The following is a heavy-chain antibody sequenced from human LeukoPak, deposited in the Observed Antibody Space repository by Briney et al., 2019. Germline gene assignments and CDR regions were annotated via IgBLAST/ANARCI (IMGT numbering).Heavy chain of an antibody. J-gene: IGHJ6*03. CDR1: GGSISTYY. CDR2: IYYSGST. CDR3: ARSFFYDSPGFFYYMDV. V-gene: IGHV4-59*01. Sequence: SETLSLTCTVSGGSISTYYWIWIRQPPGKGLEWIGYIYYSGSTSYNPSLKSRATMSVDTSKNQFSLKLPSVTAADTGVYYCARSFFYDSPGFFYYMDVWGKGTTVTVSS. D-gene: IGHD3-22*01.